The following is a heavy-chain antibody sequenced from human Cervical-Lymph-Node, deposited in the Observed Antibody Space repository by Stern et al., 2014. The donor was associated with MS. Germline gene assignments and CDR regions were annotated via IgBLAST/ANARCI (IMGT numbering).Heavy chain of an antibody. Sequence: QMQLVESGAEVKKPGASVKVSCKVSGYTLTELSMHWVRQAPGKGLEWMGGFDPDDGEPTYAQKFQGRVTMTEDTSTDTAYMELSALRSEDTAVYYCATDRDDFRSGYSAPTKGYGLDVWGQGTTVTVTS. CDR1: GYTLTELS. J-gene: IGHJ6*02. V-gene: IGHV1-24*01. CDR2: FDPDDGEP. D-gene: IGHD3-3*01. CDR3: ATDRDDFRSGYSAPTKGYGLDV.